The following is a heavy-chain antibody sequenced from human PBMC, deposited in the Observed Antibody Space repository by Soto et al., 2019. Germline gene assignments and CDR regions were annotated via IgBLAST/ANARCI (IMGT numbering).Heavy chain of an antibody. J-gene: IGHJ4*02. V-gene: IGHV4-31*03. CDR3: ARARECSGGTCYNYFDY. Sequence: LSLTCTVSRGSISSGGYYWTRIRQHPGKGLEWIGYIYYSGSTYYNPSPKSRVTISVDTSKNQFSLELSSVTAADTAVYYCARARECSGGTCYNYFDYWGQGTLVRVSS. D-gene: IGHD2-15*01. CDR1: RGSISSGGYY. CDR2: IYYSGST.